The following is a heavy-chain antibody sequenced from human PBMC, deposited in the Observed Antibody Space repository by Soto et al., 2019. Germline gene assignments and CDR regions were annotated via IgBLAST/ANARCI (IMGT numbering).Heavy chain of an antibody. CDR2: INPSVGST. D-gene: IGHD3-3*02. J-gene: IGHJ4*03. CDR3: ARIYGMCAGAKCPLDY. CDR1: GYTFTSYY. Sequence: QVQLVQSGAEFRKPGSSVNLSCKASGYTFTSYYMHWIRQAPGQGPEWLGMINPSVGSTVYAPKFQGRISMSRDTSTSTVYLEMSSLRSEDTAIYYCARIYGMCAGAKCPLDYWGHGTLVTISS. V-gene: IGHV1-46*01.